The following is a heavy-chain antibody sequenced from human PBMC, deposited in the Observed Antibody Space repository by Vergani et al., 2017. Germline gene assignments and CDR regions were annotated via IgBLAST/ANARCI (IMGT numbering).Heavy chain of an antibody. J-gene: IGHJ6*03. V-gene: IGHV1-18*04. Sequence: QVQLVQSGAEVKKPGASVKVSCKASGYTFTSYGISWVRQAPGQGLEWMGWISAYNGNTNYAQKLQGRVTMTTDTSTSTAYMELRSLRSDDTAVYYCAREGRGYSGYLNIYYYYYYMDVWGKGTTVTVSS. CDR2: ISAYNGNT. CDR1: GYTFTSYG. CDR3: AREGRGYSGYLNIYYYYYYMDV. D-gene: IGHD5-12*01.